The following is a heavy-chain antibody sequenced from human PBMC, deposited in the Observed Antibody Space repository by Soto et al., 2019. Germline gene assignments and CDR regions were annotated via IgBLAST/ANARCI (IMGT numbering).Heavy chain of an antibody. V-gene: IGHV4-59*08. CDR3: ARSHIVPRLFMYPFES. CDR1: GGSISSYH. CDR2: VNDRWGS. J-gene: IGHJ4*02. D-gene: IGHD5-12*01. Sequence: PSETLSLTCTVSGGSISSYHWSWIRQTPGKGLEWIGYVNDRWGSHYNPSLKSRVAISLDTSKSQFSFTLTSVTAADTAVYYCARSHIVPRLFMYPFESWGQGIQVTVSS.